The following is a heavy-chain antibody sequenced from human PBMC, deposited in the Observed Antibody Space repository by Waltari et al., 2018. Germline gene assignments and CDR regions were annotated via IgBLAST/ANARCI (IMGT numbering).Heavy chain of an antibody. V-gene: IGHV1-46*01. CDR1: EYTFASSY. D-gene: IGHD2-21*01. CDR3: ATDTGALWMDV. Sequence: QVQLVQSGAEVKKPGASVKISCKTSEYTFASSYVHWVRQAPGKGSEWMGIINPSGGSTIYAQRLPGRVTMTRDTSTSTVYMELSSLKSEDTAVYYCATDTGALWMDVWGQGTTVTVSS. CDR2: INPSGGST. J-gene: IGHJ6*02.